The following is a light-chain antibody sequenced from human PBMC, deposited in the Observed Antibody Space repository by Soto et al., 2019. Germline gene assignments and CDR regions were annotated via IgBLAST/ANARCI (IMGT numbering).Light chain of an antibody. CDR3: NSYTSSSTLV. J-gene: IGLJ2*01. V-gene: IGLV2-14*01. CDR1: SNDVGGYDY. Sequence: QSALTQPAAVSGSPVQSITISCSGTSNDVGGYDYVSWYQQHPGKAPKLVIYEVSNRPSWVSNRFSGSKSGNTASLTISGLQPEAEADYYCNSYTSSSTLVFGGGTKLTVL. CDR2: EVS.